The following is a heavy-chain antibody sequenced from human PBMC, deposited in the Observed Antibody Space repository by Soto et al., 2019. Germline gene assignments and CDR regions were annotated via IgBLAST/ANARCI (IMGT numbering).Heavy chain of an antibody. Sequence: EVQLLESGGGLVQPGGSLRLACVASEFSFNSYAMVWVRQAPGKGLEWVSVISARGGSSYFADSVKGRFTISIDNSKNVLSLEMNNLRAEDTATYFCAKGSIECSASVDPWGQGTLVLVSS. D-gene: IGHD2-15*01. CDR3: AKGSIECSASVDP. V-gene: IGHV3-23*01. J-gene: IGHJ5*02. CDR2: ISARGGSS. CDR1: EFSFNSYA.